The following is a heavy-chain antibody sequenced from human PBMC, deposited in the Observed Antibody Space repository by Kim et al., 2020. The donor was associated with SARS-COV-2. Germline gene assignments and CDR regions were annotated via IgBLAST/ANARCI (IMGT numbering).Heavy chain of an antibody. Sequence: GGSLRLSCAASGFTFSSYAMSWVRQAPGKGLEWVSAISGSGGSTYYADSVKGRFTISRDNSKNTLYLQMNSLRAEDTAVYYCAKGEYSSGWYDYFDYWGQGTLVTVAS. CDR1: GFTFSSYA. J-gene: IGHJ4*02. CDR2: ISGSGGST. V-gene: IGHV3-23*01. D-gene: IGHD6-19*01. CDR3: AKGEYSSGWYDYFDY.